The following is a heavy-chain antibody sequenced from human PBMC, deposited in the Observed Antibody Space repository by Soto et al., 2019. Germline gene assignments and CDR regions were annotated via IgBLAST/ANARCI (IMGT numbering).Heavy chain of an antibody. J-gene: IGHJ6*02. CDR1: GGSISSGDYY. CDR2: IYYSGST. V-gene: IGHV4-30-4*01. D-gene: IGHD3-3*01. CDR3: ASERFWSGYRDYYYYYGMDV. Sequence: PSETLSLTCTVSGGSISSGDYYWSWIRQPPGKGLEWIGYIYYSGSTYYNPSLKSRVTISVDTYKNQFSLKLSSVTAADTAVYYCASERFWSGYRDYYYYYGMDVWGQGTTVTVSS.